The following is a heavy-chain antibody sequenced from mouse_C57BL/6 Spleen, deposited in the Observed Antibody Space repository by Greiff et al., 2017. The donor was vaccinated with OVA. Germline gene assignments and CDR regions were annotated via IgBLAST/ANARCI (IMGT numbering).Heavy chain of an antibody. D-gene: IGHD2-2*01. V-gene: IGHV1-15*01. CDR2: IDPETGGT. CDR3: TSLANYDGNDGYAMDY. CDR1: GYTFTDYE. Sequence: QVQLQQSGAELVRPGASVTLSCKASGYTFTDYEMHWVKQTPVHGLEWIGAIDPETGGTAYNQKFKGKAILTADKSSSTAYMELRSLTSEDSAVYYCTSLANYDGNDGYAMDYWGQGTSVTVAS. J-gene: IGHJ4*01.